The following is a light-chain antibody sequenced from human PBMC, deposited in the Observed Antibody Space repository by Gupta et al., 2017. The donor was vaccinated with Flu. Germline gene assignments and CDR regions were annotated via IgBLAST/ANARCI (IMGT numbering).Light chain of an antibody. J-gene: IGKJ1*01. CDR2: ASS. V-gene: IGKV1-9*01. CDR3: QQRSSSPWT. Sequence: DIQLTQSPSFLSASVGDRVTITCRASQGISTYLAWYQQKPGKAPKLLIYASSTVQSGVPSRFSGSGSGTXFTLTIXSLQPEDFATYHCQQRSSSPWTFGXGTKVEIK. CDR1: QGISTY.